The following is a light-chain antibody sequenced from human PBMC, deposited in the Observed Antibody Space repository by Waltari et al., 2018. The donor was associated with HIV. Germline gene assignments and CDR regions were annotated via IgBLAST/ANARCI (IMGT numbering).Light chain of an antibody. CDR1: QSVSNNW. V-gene: IGKV3-20*01. CDR2: GAS. CDR3: QQYGGAPLYT. Sequence: EIVLTQSPGTLSLSPGESATLLCRASQSVSNNWVGWYQPKPGQAPRLLIYGASFRATGIPERFSGSGSGTDFTLTISRLEPEDSAVYYCQQYGGAPLYTFGQGTNLEI. J-gene: IGKJ2*01.